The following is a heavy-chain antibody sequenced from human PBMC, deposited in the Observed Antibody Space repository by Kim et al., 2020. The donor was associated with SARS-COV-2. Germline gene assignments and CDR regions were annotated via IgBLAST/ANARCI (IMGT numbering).Heavy chain of an antibody. V-gene: IGHV3-66*04. D-gene: IGHD3-22*01. J-gene: IGHJ4*02. CDR3: ARQESSGLYYFDH. Sequence: AHSVTGTYTISRDTTKHHVSLQLPSLRAEDTAVYYCARQESSGLYYFDHWGQGTLVTVSS.